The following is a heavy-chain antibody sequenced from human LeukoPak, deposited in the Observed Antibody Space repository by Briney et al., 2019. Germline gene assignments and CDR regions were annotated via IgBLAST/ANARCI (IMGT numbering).Heavy chain of an antibody. CDR2: IYYSGST. D-gene: IGHD6-6*01. CDR3: ARGESSSSNYYYYYYMDV. CDR1: GGSISSYY. V-gene: IGHV4-59*01. J-gene: IGHJ6*03. Sequence: SETLSLTCTVSGGSISSYYWSWIRQPPGKGLEGIGYIYYSGSTNYNPSLKSRVTISVDTSKNQFSLKLSSVTAADTAVYYCARGESSSSNYYYYYYMDVWGKGTTVTVSS.